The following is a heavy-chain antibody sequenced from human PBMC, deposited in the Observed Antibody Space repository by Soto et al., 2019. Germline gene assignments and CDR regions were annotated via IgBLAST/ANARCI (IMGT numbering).Heavy chain of an antibody. V-gene: IGHV3-23*01. CDR2: ISNSGGST. J-gene: IGHJ4*02. D-gene: IGHD3-10*01. Sequence: PGGSLRLSCAASGFTFSSYAMSWVRQAPGKGLEWVSAISNSGGSTYYADSVKGRFTISRDNSKNTLYLQMNSLRAEDMAVYYCAKDSRELLWFGDSGYFDYWGQGTLVTVSS. CDR1: GFTFSSYA. CDR3: AKDSRELLWFGDSGYFDY.